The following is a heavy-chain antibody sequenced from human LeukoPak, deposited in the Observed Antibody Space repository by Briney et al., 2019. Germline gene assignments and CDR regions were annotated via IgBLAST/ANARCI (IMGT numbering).Heavy chain of an antibody. CDR2: INGDGGST. Sequence: GGSLRLSCVASGFTFSSYWMHWVRQAPGKGLVWVSRINGDGGSTTYADSVKGRSTISRDNAKNTLYLQMNSLRAEDTAVYYCARDRATAMFDYWAQGTLVTVSS. J-gene: IGHJ4*02. CDR3: ARDRATAMFDY. CDR1: GFTFSSYW. V-gene: IGHV3-74*01. D-gene: IGHD5-18*01.